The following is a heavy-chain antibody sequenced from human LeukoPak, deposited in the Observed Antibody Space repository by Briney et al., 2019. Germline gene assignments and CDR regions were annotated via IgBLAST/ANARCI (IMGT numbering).Heavy chain of an antibody. D-gene: IGHD6-19*01. CDR1: GGSISSYY. V-gene: IGHV4-59*12. CDR3: AREWAGYFDY. CDR2: IYYSGST. Sequence: SETLSLTCTVSGGSISSYYWSWIRQPPGKGLEWIGYIYYSGSTNYNPSLKSRVTMSVDTSKNQFSLKLSSVTAADTAVYYCAREWAGYFDYWGQGTLVTVSS. J-gene: IGHJ4*02.